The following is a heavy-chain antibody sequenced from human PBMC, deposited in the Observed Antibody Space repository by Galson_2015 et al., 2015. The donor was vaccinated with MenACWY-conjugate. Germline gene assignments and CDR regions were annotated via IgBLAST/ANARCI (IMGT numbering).Heavy chain of an antibody. D-gene: IGHD2-15*01. Sequence: SLRLSCATSGLTFSNVWMSWVRQAPVKGLEWVARIKCRTDGGTTDYATPVKGRFTILRDDSAKTLYLQMNSLKIEDTAMYFCTRDRDVGGSRWWFDPWGQGTLVTVSS. CDR1: GLTFSNVW. V-gene: IGHV3-15*01. J-gene: IGHJ5*02. CDR2: IKCRTDGGTT. CDR3: TRDRDVGGSRWWFDP.